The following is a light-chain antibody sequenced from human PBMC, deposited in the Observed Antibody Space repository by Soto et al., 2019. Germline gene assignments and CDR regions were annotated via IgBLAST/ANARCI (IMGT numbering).Light chain of an antibody. CDR2: LNSDGSH. J-gene: IGLJ2*01. Sequence: HPVLTQSPSASASLGASVKLTCTLSSGHSNYAIAWHQQQSEKGPRYLMKLNSDGSHSKGDGIPDRFSGSSSGAERYLTISSVQSEDEADYSCQTWGSGIVVFGGGTKLTVL. CDR1: SGHSNYA. CDR3: QTWGSGIVV. V-gene: IGLV4-69*01.